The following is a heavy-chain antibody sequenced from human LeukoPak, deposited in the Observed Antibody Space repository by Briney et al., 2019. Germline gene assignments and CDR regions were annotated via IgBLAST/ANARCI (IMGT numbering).Heavy chain of an antibody. V-gene: IGHV4-61*02. CDR2: VYSSGST. D-gene: IGHD2-15*01. CDR3: ARDVVSGYYYYMDV. CDR1: VDSVRTNSYY. J-gene: IGHJ6*03. Sequence: SETLTLTCSLSVDSVRTNSYYWRWVWQPAGTVLEWIGRVYSSGSTDFNPSLRSRVPMSVDTSTNQFSLNLSSVTAADTAVYYCARDVVSGYYYYMDVWGKGTTVTVSS.